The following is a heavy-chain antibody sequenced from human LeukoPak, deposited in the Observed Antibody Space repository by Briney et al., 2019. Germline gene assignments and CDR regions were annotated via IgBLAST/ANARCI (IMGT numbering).Heavy chain of an antibody. CDR1: GFTFSSYG. V-gene: IGHV3-30*02. D-gene: IGHD3-3*01. Sequence: GGSLRLSCAASGFTFSSYGMHWVRQAPGKGLEWVAFIRYDGSNKYYADSVKGRFTISRDNSKNTLYLQMNSLRAEDTAVYYCAKTSWLGVVIIEGPFDYWGQGTLVTVSS. CDR3: AKTSWLGVVIIEGPFDY. J-gene: IGHJ4*02. CDR2: IRYDGSNK.